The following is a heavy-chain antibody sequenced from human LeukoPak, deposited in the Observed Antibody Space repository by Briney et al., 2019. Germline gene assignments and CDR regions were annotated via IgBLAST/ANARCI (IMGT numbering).Heavy chain of an antibody. Sequence: GGSLRLSCAASGFIFTKYWMHWVRQAPGKGLEWVSGINRPPDSTFAADSVKGRFTISRDNSKNTLYLQMNSLRVEDTALYYCAKVHGVPYWGQGTLVTVSS. CDR2: INRPPDST. D-gene: IGHD1-1*01. CDR1: GFIFTKYW. CDR3: AKVHGVPY. J-gene: IGHJ4*02. V-gene: IGHV3-23*01.